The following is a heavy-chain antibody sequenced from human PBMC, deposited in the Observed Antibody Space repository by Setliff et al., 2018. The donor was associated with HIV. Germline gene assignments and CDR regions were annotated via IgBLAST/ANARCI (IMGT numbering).Heavy chain of an antibody. D-gene: IGHD6-6*01. CDR2: INHSGST. CDR1: GGSFSGYY. J-gene: IGHJ6*03. V-gene: IGHV4-34*01. Sequence: PSETLSLTCAVYGGSFSGYYWSWIRQPPGKGLEWIGEINHSGSTNYNPSLKSRVTISVDMSKNQFSLKLSSVTAADTAVYYCASEAWTSYRSSSGYYYYYMDVWGKGTTVTVSS. CDR3: ASEAWTSYRSSSGYYYYYMDV.